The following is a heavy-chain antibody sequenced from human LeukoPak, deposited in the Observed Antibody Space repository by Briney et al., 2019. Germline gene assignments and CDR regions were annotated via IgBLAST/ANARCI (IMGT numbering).Heavy chain of an antibody. D-gene: IGHD3-3*01. CDR3: ARVRDVTIFGVVPRGYFDY. V-gene: IGHV4-38-2*02. CDR2: IYHSGST. CDR1: GYSISSGYY. J-gene: IGHJ4*02. Sequence: SETLSLTCTVSGYSISSGYYWGWIRQPPGKGLEWIGSIYHSGSTYYNPSLKRRVTISVDTSKNQFSLKLSSVTAADTAVYYCARVRDVTIFGVVPRGYFDYWGQGTLVTVSS.